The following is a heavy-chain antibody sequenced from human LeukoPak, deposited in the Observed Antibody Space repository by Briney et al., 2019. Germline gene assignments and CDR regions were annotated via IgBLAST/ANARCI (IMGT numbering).Heavy chain of an antibody. J-gene: IGHJ5*02. CDR1: GSTLTDLS. D-gene: IGHD4/OR15-4a*01. CDR2: FDPDDGET. CDR3: AAEHEKVDYRSTWFDP. V-gene: IGHV1-24*01. Sequence: ASEKVSCKVSGSTLTDLSIHWVRQAPGKGLEWMGGFDPDDGETFYAQDFQGRVIMTEDTSTDTAYMELSSLTSEDTAVYYCAAEHEKVDYRSTWFDPWGQGTLVTVSS.